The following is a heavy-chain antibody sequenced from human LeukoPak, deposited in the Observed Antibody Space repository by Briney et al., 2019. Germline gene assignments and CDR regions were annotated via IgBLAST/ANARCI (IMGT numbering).Heavy chain of an antibody. J-gene: IGHJ4*02. V-gene: IGHV3-7*03. CDR2: IKQDGGEK. D-gene: IGHD3-9*01. Sequence: GGSLRLSCAASGFNFSSYWMNWVRQAPGKGLEWVANIKQDGGEKYYVDSVKDRYTISRDNAKNSLVLQMNSLRVEDTAVYYCTTDRYYDILTGYYNVEVFDYWGQGTLVTVSS. CDR3: TTDRYYDILTGYYNVEVFDY. CDR1: GFNFSSYW.